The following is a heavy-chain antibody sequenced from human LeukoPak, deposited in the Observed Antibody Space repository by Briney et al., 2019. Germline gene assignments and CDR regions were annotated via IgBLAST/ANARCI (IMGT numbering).Heavy chain of an antibody. D-gene: IGHD3-3*01. CDR1: GFTFSGYT. CDR2: IISHGGST. V-gene: IGHV3-64*02. J-gene: IGHJ6*03. CDR3: ARITMGATSANFYYYFLDA. Sequence: GGSLRLSCAASGFTFSGYTLHWVRQAPGKGLEYVSAIISHGGSTHYADSVKGRFTVSRDNSKNTPYLQMDSLRAEDMAVYYCARITMGATSANFYYYFLDAWGKGTTVTVSS.